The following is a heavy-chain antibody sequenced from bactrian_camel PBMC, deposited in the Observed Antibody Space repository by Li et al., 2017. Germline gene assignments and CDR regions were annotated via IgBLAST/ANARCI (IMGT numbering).Heavy chain of an antibody. V-gene: IGHV3S1*01. CDR1: SLTYSSNC. D-gene: IGHD8*01. CDR3: RGKFCGRSDNCDQY. Sequence: HVQLVESGGGLVQPGGSLRLSCTSDSLTYSSNCTAWFRQVPGKEREGVATIYLGGGNTYYTDSVKGRFTISRDNAKNTLYLQLDSLKTEDTAMYYCRGKFCGRSDNCDQYWGQGTQVTVS. J-gene: IGHJ4*01. CDR2: IYLGGGNT.